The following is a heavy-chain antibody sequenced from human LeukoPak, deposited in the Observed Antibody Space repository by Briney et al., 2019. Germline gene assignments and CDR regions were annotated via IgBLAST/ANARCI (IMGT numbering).Heavy chain of an antibody. V-gene: IGHV3-23*01. J-gene: IGHJ6*02. CDR2: ISGSGGST. CDR1: GFTFSSYA. Sequence: GGSLRLSCAASGFTFSSYAMSWVRQAPGKGLEWVSAISGSGGSTYYADSVKGRFTISRDNSKNTLYLQMNSLRAEDTAVYYCAKAVRIVVVPAAIAYGMDVWGQGTTVTVSS. CDR3: AKAVRIVVVPAAIAYGMDV. D-gene: IGHD2-2*01.